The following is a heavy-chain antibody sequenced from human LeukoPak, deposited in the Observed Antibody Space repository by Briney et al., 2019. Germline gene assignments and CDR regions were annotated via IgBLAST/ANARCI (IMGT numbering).Heavy chain of an antibody. CDR3: ASTYYDFWSGYYGSYYFDY. D-gene: IGHD3-3*01. Sequence: SETLSLTCTVSGGSISSYYWSWIRQPPGKGLEWIGYIYYSGSTNYSPSLKSRVTISVDTSKNQFSLKLGSVTAADTAVYYCASTYYDFWSGYYGSYYFDYWGQGTLVTVSS. V-gene: IGHV4-59*01. J-gene: IGHJ4*02. CDR2: IYYSGST. CDR1: GGSISSYY.